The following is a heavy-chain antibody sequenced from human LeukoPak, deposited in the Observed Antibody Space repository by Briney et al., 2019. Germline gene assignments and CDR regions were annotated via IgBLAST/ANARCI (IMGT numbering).Heavy chain of an antibody. CDR3: ARPLDTTFFNAFDI. CDR2: IYYSGIT. CDR1: GGSISTSSYF. V-gene: IGHV4-39*01. Sequence: PSEXXSLTCIVSGGSISTSSYFWGWIRQPPGKGLEWIGSIYYSGITFYNPSLKSRLTISVDTSKNQFSLKLTSVTAADKAVYYCARPLDTTFFNAFDIWGQGTMVTVSS. J-gene: IGHJ3*02. D-gene: IGHD2/OR15-2a*01.